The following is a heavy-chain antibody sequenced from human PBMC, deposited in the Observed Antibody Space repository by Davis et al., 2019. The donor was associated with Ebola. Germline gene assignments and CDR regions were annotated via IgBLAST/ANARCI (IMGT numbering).Heavy chain of an antibody. CDR2: FYSGGST. D-gene: IGHD5-12*01. Sequence: PSETLSLTCAVSGFSISSGYYWGWIRQPPDKGLELIGSFYSGGSTYYNPSLKSRVTISVDTSRNQFSLEVNSVTAADTAVYYCARLGIVATFWGQGTLVTVSS. V-gene: IGHV4-38-2*01. J-gene: IGHJ4*02. CDR1: GFSISSGYY. CDR3: ARLGIVATF.